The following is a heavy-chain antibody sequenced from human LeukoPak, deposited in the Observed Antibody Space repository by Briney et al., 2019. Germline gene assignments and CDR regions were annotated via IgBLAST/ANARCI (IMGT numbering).Heavy chain of an antibody. CDR1: GFTFSSYE. V-gene: IGHV3-48*03. Sequence: GGSLRLSCAASGFTFSSYEMNWVRQAPGKGLEWVSYISSSGSTIYYADSVKGRFTISRDNAKNSLYLQMNSLRAEDTAVYYCARERVGAFDIWGQGTMVTVSS. J-gene: IGHJ3*02. CDR2: ISSSGSTI. CDR3: ARERVGAFDI.